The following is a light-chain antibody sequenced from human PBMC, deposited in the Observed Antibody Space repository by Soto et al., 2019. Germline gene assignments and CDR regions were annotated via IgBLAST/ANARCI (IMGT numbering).Light chain of an antibody. V-gene: IGKV3-20*01. CDR3: QQYGSPGT. J-gene: IGKJ1*01. CDR2: DAS. Sequence: EIVLTQSPATLSCSAGERATLSCRASQSVSSYLAWYQQKPGQAPRLLIYDASSRATGIPDRFSGSGSGTDFTLSISRLEPEEFAVYYCQQYGSPGTFGQGTKVDIK. CDR1: QSVSSY.